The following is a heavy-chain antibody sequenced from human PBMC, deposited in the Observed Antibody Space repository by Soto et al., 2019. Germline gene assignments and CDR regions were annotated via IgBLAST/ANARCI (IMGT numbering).Heavy chain of an antibody. J-gene: IGHJ4*02. V-gene: IGHV3-33*01. CDR3: ARGTPHPQFDY. CDR1: GFTFSSYG. CDR2: IWYDGSNK. Sequence: GGSLRPSCAASGFTFSSYGMHWVRQAPGKGLEWVAVIWYDGSNKYYADSVKGRFTISRDNSKNTLYLQMNSLRAEDTAVYYCARGTPHPQFDYWGQGTLVTVSS.